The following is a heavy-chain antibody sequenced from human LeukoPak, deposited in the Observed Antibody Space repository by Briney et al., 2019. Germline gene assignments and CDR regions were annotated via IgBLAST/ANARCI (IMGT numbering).Heavy chain of an antibody. Sequence: SETLSLTCTVSGGSTTSHYWSWIRQPAGKGLEWIGRMYSSGSANYNPSLKSRVTMSVDTSKNQFSLKVSSVTAADTAVYYCARVYGSGNFDYWGQGTLVTVSS. D-gene: IGHD3-10*01. CDR2: MYSSGSA. CDR3: ARVYGSGNFDY. V-gene: IGHV4-4*07. CDR1: GGSTTSHY. J-gene: IGHJ4*02.